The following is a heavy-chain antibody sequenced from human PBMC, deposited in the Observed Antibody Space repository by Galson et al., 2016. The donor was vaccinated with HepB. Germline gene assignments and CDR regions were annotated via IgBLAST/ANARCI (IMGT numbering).Heavy chain of an antibody. D-gene: IGHD2-21*02. CDR2: ISNTGKTI. CDR3: ATQIHLIIVTGTFDS. CDR1: GLPFSDSY. Sequence: SLRLSCAASGLPFSDSYMSWIRQAPGKGLEWISYISNTGKTIYYADSVKGRFTISSDNAKNSLYLQMNTLRGVDTAVYYCATQIHLIIVTGTFDSWVQGTLVTVAS. J-gene: IGHJ4*02. V-gene: IGHV3-11*01.